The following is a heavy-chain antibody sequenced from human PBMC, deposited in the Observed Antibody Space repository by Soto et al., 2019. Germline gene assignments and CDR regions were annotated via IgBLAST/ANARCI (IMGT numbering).Heavy chain of an antibody. D-gene: IGHD4-17*01. J-gene: IGHJ4*02. CDR1: GFTFSSYS. V-gene: IGHV3-21*01. CDR3: ARHIDYGYYFDY. Sequence: PGGSLRLSCAASGFTFSSYSMNWVRQAPGKGLEWVSSISSSSSYIYYADSVKGRFTISRDNAKNSLYLQMNSLRAEDTAVYYCARHIDYGYYFDYWGQGTLVTVSS. CDR2: ISSSSSYI.